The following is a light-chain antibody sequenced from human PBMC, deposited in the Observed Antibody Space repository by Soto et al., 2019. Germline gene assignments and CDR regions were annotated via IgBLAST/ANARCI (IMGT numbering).Light chain of an antibody. CDR3: QQLSRYPST. Sequence: IQLTQSPPSLSASVGDRVTVTCRASDDITNYLAWYQQKAGKAPKLLIYDASTLYSGVPSRFSGSGSGTDFTLTISGXQPEDFATYYCQQLSRYPSTFGGGTKVDIK. CDR2: DAS. CDR1: DDITNY. J-gene: IGKJ4*01. V-gene: IGKV1-9*01.